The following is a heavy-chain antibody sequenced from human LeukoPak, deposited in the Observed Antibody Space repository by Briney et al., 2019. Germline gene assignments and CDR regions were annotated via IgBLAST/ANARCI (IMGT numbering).Heavy chain of an antibody. CDR3: ARGGFYYGSGSYDPI. Sequence: GGSLRLSCAASGFTFSSYAMHWVRQAPGKGLEWVAVISYDGSNKYYADSVKGRFTISRDNSKNTLYLQMNSLRAEDTAVYYCARGGFYYGSGSYDPIWGQGTLVTVSS. J-gene: IGHJ4*02. D-gene: IGHD3-10*01. CDR2: ISYDGSNK. CDR1: GFTFSSYA. V-gene: IGHV3-30-3*01.